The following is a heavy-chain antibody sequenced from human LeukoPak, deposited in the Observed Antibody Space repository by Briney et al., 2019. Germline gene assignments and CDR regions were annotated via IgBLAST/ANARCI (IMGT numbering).Heavy chain of an antibody. V-gene: IGHV4-39*07. J-gene: IGHJ4*02. CDR2: IYFSGST. CDR3: ARDGMWFGEFRFDY. Sequence: PSETLSLTCTVSGVSISSGGYDWGWIRQPPGKGLEWIVSIYFSGSTYYNPSLKSRVTISVDTSKNQFSLKLSSVTDADTAVYYCARDGMWFGEFRFDYWGQGTLVTVSS. CDR1: GVSISSGGYD. D-gene: IGHD3-10*01.